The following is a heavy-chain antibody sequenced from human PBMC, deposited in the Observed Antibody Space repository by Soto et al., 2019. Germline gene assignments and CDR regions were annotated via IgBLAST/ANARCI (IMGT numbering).Heavy chain of an antibody. J-gene: IGHJ6*02. Sequence: QVQLVQSGAEVKKPGSSVKVSCKASGGTFSRYGISWVRQAPGHGLEWMGGILPIFGTTNYAQKFQGSVTITADESTSTADMELSSLRSEDTAVYYCASSAAGNYYYGMDGWGQGTTVTVSS. CDR2: ILPIFGTT. CDR3: ASSAAGNYYYGMDG. V-gene: IGHV1-69*12. D-gene: IGHD2-15*01. CDR1: GGTFSRYG.